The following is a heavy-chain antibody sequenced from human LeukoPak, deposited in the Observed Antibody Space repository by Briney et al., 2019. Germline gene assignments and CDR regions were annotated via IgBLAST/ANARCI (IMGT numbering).Heavy chain of an antibody. CDR2: IIGDGITT. Sequence: GGSLRLSCAASGFTFSPYTMHWVRQAPGKGLEFVSAIIGDGITTYYADSVKGRFTVSRDNSKSTLHLQMGSLTAEDMAVYYCARERAGYYLDVWGKGTTVTVFS. CDR1: GFTFSPYT. CDR3: ARERAGYYLDV. J-gene: IGHJ6*04. V-gene: IGHV3-64*02. D-gene: IGHD3-9*01.